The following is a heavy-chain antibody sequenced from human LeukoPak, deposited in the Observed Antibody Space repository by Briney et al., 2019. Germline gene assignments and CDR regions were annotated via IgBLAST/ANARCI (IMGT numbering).Heavy chain of an antibody. Sequence: GGSLRLSCAASGFTFRNSAMSWVRQAPGTGLEWVSSIGGHVHSTYYADSVIGRFTVSRDDSKNTLYLQMNSLRADDTAIYYCANHRTPDRYHWNYFDYWGQGTLVTVSS. CDR3: ANHRTPDRYHWNYFDY. CDR2: IGGHVHST. V-gene: IGHV3-23*01. CDR1: GFTFRNSA. J-gene: IGHJ4*02. D-gene: IGHD1-20*01.